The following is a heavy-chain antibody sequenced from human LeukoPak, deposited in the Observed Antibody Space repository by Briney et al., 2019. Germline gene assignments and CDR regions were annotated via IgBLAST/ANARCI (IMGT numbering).Heavy chain of an antibody. J-gene: IGHJ3*02. V-gene: IGHV4-59*01. CDR1: GGSISSYY. CDR2: IYYSGST. CDR3: ARVGYLMDAFDI. D-gene: IGHD2-8*01. Sequence: SETLSLTCTVSGGSISSYYWSWIRQPPGKGLEWIGYIYYSGSTDYNPSLKSRVTISVDTSKNQFSPKLSSVTAADTAVYYCARVGYLMDAFDIWGQGTMVTVSS.